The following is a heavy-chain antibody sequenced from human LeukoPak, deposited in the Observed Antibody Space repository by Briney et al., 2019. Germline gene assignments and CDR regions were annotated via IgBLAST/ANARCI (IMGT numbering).Heavy chain of an antibody. J-gene: IGHJ3*01. D-gene: IGHD3-22*01. CDR2: IYYSGST. V-gene: IGHV4-30-4*01. CDR1: GGSISSGDYY. Sequence: SQTLSLTCTVSGGSISSGDYYWSWIRQPPGKGLEWIGYIYYSGSTYCNPSLKSRVTISVDTSKNQFSLKLSSVTAADTAVYYCARELYYYDSSGYLLWGQGTMVTVSS. CDR3: ARELYYYDSSGYLL.